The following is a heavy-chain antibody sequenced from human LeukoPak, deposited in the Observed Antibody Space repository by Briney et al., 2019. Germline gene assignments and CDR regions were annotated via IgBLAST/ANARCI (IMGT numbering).Heavy chain of an antibody. CDR1: TFTSYX. J-gene: IGHJ4*02. D-gene: IGHD3-16*01. CDR2: MNPNSGNT. CDR3: ASGGGTDY. Sequence: TFTSYXXXXVRQATXQGLDWMGWMNPNSGNTGYAQKFQGRVTMNRNTSISTAYMELSSLRSEDTAVYYCASGGGTDYWGQGTLVTVSS. V-gene: IGHV1-8*01.